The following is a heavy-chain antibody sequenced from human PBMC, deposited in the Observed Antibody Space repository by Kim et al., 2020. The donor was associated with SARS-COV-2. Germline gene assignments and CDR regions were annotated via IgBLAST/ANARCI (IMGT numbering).Heavy chain of an antibody. Sequence: YNPSLKSRVTISVDTSKNQFSLKLSSVTAADTAVYYCASRGSYYYYGMDVWGQGTTVTVSS. CDR3: ASRGSYYYYGMDV. J-gene: IGHJ6*02. D-gene: IGHD1-26*01. V-gene: IGHV4-34*01.